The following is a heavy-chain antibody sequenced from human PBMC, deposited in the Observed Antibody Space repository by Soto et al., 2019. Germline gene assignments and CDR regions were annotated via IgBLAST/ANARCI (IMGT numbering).Heavy chain of an antibody. CDR2: LYWDDDK. J-gene: IGHJ4*02. V-gene: IGHV2-5*02. CDR3: AHHDRAFDY. Sequence: QITLKESGPTLVKPTQTLTLTCTFSGFSLNTAGVGVGWIRQPPGKALEWLALLYWDDDKRRSPSLKSRLSISRGTSKNQVVLTMTNMDPVDTATYFCAHHDRAFDYWGQGTRVTVSS. CDR1: GFSLNTAGVG.